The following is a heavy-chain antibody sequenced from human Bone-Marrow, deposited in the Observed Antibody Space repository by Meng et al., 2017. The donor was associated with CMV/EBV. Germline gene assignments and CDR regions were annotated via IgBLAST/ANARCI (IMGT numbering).Heavy chain of an antibody. CDR1: GFTFSNAW. CDR2: IRTKADNYAT. CDR3: TRSGAGSSSSAGGY. V-gene: IGHV3-73*01. J-gene: IGHJ4*02. Sequence: GESLKISCAASGFTFSNAWMSWVRQASGKGLEWVGRIRTKADNYATAYGASVKGRFTISRDDSKNMAYLQMNSLRTEDTAMYYCTRSGAGSSSSAGGYWGQGTLVTVSS. D-gene: IGHD6-6*01.